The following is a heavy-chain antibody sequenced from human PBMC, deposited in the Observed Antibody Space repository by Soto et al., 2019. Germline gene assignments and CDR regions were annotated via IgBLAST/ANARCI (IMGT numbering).Heavy chain of an antibody. D-gene: IGHD3-22*01. V-gene: IGHV1-69*13. Sequence: SVPVSCKASEGTFSCYAIRWGRQAPGQRLEWMGGIIPIFGTANYAQKFQGRVTITADESTRTAYMEPSSLRSEDTAVYFCASSLVRYYDSSGKNLFDPWGQGTLVTVSS. J-gene: IGHJ5*02. CDR1: EGTFSCYA. CDR2: IIPIFGTA. CDR3: ASSLVRYYDSSGKNLFDP.